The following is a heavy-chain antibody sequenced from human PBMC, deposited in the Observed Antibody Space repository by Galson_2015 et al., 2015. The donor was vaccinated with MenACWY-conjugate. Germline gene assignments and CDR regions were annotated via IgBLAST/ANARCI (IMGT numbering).Heavy chain of an antibody. V-gene: IGHV3-33*01. CDR3: FALNSGTDY. CDR2: IWYDGSQT. Sequence: SLRLSCAASGFTFSRYAMHWVRQAPGKGLEWVAIIWYDGSQTYYGDSVRGRFTISRDNSKNTAHLQMNSLRAEDTAMYYCFALNSGTDYWGQGTRVTVSS. D-gene: IGHD1-26*01. J-gene: IGHJ4*02. CDR1: GFTFSRYA.